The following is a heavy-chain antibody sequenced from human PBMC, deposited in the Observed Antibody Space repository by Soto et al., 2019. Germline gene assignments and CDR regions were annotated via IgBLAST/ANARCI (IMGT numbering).Heavy chain of an antibody. CDR1: GDSVSSNSAA. Sequence: SPTLSLTCAISGDSVSSNSAAWNWIRPSPSRGLEWLGRTYYRSKWYNDYAVSVKSRITINPDTSKNQFSLQLNSVTPEDTAVYYCARDRLIAAAVYFDYWGQGTLVTVSS. CDR2: TYYRSKWYN. CDR3: ARDRLIAAAVYFDY. J-gene: IGHJ4*02. V-gene: IGHV6-1*01. D-gene: IGHD6-13*01.